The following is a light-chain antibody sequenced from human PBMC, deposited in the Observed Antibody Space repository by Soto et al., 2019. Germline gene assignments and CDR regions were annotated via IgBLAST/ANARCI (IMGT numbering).Light chain of an antibody. J-gene: IGKJ1*01. V-gene: IGKV3D-20*02. CDR1: QSVTSNY. CDR2: AIS. CDR3: QQHSNSPWT. Sequence: EIVLTQSPGTLSLSPGESAALSCRASQSVTSNYLVWYRQKPGQAPRLLSYAISSRAAGIPDRFNGSGSGTDFPLTITRLEPEDSAVYYCQQHSNSPWTFGQGTRVEV.